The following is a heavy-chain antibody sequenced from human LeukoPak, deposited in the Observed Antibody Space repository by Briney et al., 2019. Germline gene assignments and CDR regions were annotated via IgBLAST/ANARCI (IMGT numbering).Heavy chain of an antibody. Sequence: GGSLRLSCAASGFTFRSFSMNWVRQAPGKGLEWVSAISSSGRYMYYADSVKGRFTISRDNANNSLYLQMNSLRAEDTAVYYCVREARESGGFDYWGQGTLVTVSS. CDR2: ISSSGRYM. CDR1: GFTFRSFS. D-gene: IGHD2-15*01. V-gene: IGHV3-21*01. CDR3: VREARESGGFDY. J-gene: IGHJ4*02.